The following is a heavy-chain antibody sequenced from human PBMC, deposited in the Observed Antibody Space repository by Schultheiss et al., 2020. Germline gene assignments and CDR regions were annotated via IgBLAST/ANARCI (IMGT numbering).Heavy chain of an antibody. CDR2: ISGSGGST. J-gene: IGHJ5*02. V-gene: IGHV3-23*01. D-gene: IGHD6-13*01. CDR3: ATVRVWAAAGLNWFDP. CDR1: GFTFSSYA. Sequence: GGSLRLSCAASGFTFSSYAMSWVRQAPGKGLEWVSAISGSGGSTYYADSVKGRFTISRDNSKNTLYLQMNSLRAEDTAVYYCATVRVWAAAGLNWFDPWGQGTLVTVSS.